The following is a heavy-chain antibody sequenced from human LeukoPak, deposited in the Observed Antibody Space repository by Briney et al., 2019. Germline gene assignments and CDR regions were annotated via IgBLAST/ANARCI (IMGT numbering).Heavy chain of an antibody. V-gene: IGHV4-34*01. CDR1: GGSFSGYY. CDR2: INHSGST. Sequence: SETLSLTCAVYGGSFSGYYWSWIRQPPGKGLEWIGEINHSGSTNYNPSLKSRVTISVDTSKNQFSLKLSSVTAADTAVYYCASSVEYSSSPDAFDIWGQGTMVTVSS. J-gene: IGHJ3*02. CDR3: ASSVEYSSSPDAFDI. D-gene: IGHD6-6*01.